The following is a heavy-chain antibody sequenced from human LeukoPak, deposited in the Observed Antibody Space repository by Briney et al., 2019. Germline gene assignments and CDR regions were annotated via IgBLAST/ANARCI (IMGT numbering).Heavy chain of an antibody. V-gene: IGHV4-34*01. CDR1: GGSFSGYY. Sequence: SETLSLTCTVYGGSFSGYYWSWIRQPPGKGLEWIGEITHTGSTNYNPSLKSRVTISVDTSKNQFSLNLSSVTAADTAVYYCARAYSRFYYYYMDVWGKGTTVTVSS. CDR3: ARAYSRFYYYYMDV. J-gene: IGHJ6*03. CDR2: ITHTGST. D-gene: IGHD6-13*01.